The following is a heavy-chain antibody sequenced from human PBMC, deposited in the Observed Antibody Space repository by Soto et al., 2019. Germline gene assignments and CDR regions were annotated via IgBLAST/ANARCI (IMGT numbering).Heavy chain of an antibody. J-gene: IGHJ4*02. V-gene: IGHV4-59*01. Sequence: PSETLSLTCTVSGGSTSSYYWSWIRQPPGKGLEWIGYIYYSGSTNYNPSLKSRATISVDTSKNQFSLKLSSVTAADTAVYYCARVKSTVTTTLFDYWGQGTLVTVSS. CDR1: GGSTSSYY. D-gene: IGHD4-17*01. CDR2: IYYSGST. CDR3: ARVKSTVTTTLFDY.